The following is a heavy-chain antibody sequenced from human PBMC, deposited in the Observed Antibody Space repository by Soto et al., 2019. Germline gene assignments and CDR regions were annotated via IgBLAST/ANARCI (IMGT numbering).Heavy chain of an antibody. D-gene: IGHD6-6*01. V-gene: IGHV3-23*01. CDR2: ISGTGVNT. CDR3: AKDSVHNLYRTSSLEDCFGP. CDR1: GFIFSSYA. Sequence: EEQLLESGGGLVQPGGSLRLSCEASGFIFSSYAITWVRQAPGKGLEWVSTISGTGVNTYYADSVKGRFTVSRDNSKNTVWLQMNSLRAADSSVYYSAKDSVHNLYRTSSLEDCFGPWGQGTLVTVSS. J-gene: IGHJ5*02.